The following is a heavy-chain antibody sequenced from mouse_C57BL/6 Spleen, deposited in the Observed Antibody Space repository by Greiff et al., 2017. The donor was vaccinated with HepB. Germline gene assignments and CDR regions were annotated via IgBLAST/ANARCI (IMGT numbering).Heavy chain of an antibody. V-gene: IGHV1-4*01. CDR3: ARKSTRASY. CDR2: INPSSGYT. Sequence: VQLQQSGAELVKPGASVKMSCKASGYTFTSYTMHWVKQRPGQGLEWIGYINPSSGYTKYNQKFKDKATLTADKSSSNAYMQLSSLTSEDSAVYYCARKSTRASYWGQGTTLTVSS. J-gene: IGHJ2*01. D-gene: IGHD3-1*01. CDR1: GYTFTSYT.